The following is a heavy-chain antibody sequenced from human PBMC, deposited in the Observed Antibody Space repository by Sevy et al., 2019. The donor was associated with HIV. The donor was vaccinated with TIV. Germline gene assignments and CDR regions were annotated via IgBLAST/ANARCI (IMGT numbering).Heavy chain of an antibody. CDR2: IYYSGST. CDR1: GGSISSYY. J-gene: IGHJ4*02. V-gene: IGHV4-59*01. CDR3: ARDKVGATSY. Sequence: SETLSLTCTVSGGSISSYYWSWIRQPPGKGLEWIGYIYYSGSTNYNPSLKSRVTISVDTSKNQFSLKLSSVTAADTAVYYCARDKVGATSYWGQGTLVTVSS. D-gene: IGHD1-26*01.